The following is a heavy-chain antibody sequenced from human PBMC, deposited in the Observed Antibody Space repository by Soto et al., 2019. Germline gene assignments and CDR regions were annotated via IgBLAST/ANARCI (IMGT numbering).Heavy chain of an antibody. CDR2: INPSGGST. D-gene: IGHD6-13*01. CDR1: GYTFTSYY. V-gene: IGHV1-46*03. J-gene: IGHJ4*02. CDR3: ARDLLFDRQRGQQLVPYDFVL. Sequence: ASVKVSCKASGYTFTSYYMHWVRQAPGQGLEWMGIINPSGGSTSYAQKFQGRVTMTRDTSTSTVYMELSSLRSEDTAVYYCARDLLFDRQRGQQLVPYDFVLWGQGTLVTVSS.